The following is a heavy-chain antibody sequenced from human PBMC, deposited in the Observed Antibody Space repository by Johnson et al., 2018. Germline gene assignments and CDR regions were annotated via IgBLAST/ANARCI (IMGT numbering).Heavy chain of an antibody. CDR2: ISSDGTTK. CDR3: ARARDAFDV. Sequence: QVELVESGGGVVQXGRSLGLSCAASGFTFSSYVIHWVRQAPGKGLELVALISSDGTTKYYAASVKGRFTISSYNSRNPLYLQMNSLQTEDTAVYYCARARDAFDVWGQGTMVTVSS. J-gene: IGHJ3*01. CDR1: GFTFSSYV. V-gene: IGHV3-30-3*01.